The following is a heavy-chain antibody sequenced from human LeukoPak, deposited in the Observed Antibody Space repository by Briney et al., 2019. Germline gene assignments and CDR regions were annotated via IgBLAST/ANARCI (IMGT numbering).Heavy chain of an antibody. J-gene: IGHJ4*02. CDR2: IYPGDSDT. V-gene: IGHV5-51*01. Sequence: GESLKISCKGSGYSFTSYWIGWVRQMPGKGLEWMGIIYPGDSDTRYSPSFQGQVTISADKSISTAYLQWSSLKASDTAMYYCARHGIYSSGNYYFDYWGQGTLVTVSS. CDR3: ARHGIYSSGNYYFDY. D-gene: IGHD6-19*01. CDR1: GYSFTSYW.